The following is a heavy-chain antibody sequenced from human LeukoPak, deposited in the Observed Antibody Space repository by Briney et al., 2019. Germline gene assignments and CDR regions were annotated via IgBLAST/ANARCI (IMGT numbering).Heavy chain of an antibody. CDR1: GDSISSYY. V-gene: IGHV4-59*01. CDR3: AREWQYQFDY. Sequence: SETLSLTCTVSGDSISSYYWSWIRQPPGKGLEWIGYIYYSGSTNYNPSLKSRVTISVDTSKNQFSLKLSSVTAADTAVYYCAREWQYQFDYWGQGRLVTISS. J-gene: IGHJ4*02. CDR2: IYYSGST. D-gene: IGHD4-11*01.